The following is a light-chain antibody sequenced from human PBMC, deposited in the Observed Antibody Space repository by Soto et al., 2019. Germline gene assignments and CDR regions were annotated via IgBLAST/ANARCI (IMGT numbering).Light chain of an antibody. V-gene: IGKV1-5*01. CDR1: QNIRNW. J-gene: IGKJ5*01. CDR3: QQYHRSSIT. Sequence: DIQMTQSPSTLSASVGDSVTITCRASQNIRNWLAWYQQKPGKAPNLLIYDASTLERGVPSRFSGTGSGTEFTLAISSLQPDDFATYYCQQYHRSSITFGQGKRLEIK. CDR2: DAS.